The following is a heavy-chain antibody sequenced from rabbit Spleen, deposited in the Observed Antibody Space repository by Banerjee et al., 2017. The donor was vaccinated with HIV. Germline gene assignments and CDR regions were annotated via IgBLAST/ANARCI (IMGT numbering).Heavy chain of an antibody. CDR3: ARRSDTADYGL. V-gene: IGHV1S40*01. Sequence: QSLEESGGDLVKPGASLTLTCTASGFSFSSRYYMCWVRQAPGKGLEWIACINAITGKTVYANWAQGRFTISKTSSTTVTLQMTSLTAADTATYFCARRSDTADYGLWGPGTLVTVS. CDR2: INAITGKT. D-gene: IGHD6-1*01. J-gene: IGHJ4*01. CDR1: GFSFSSRYY.